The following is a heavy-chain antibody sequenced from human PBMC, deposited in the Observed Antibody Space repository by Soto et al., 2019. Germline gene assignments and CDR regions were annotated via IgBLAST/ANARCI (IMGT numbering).Heavy chain of an antibody. CDR3: ARDALEYSSSPGHFDY. J-gene: IGHJ4*02. Sequence: GRSLRLSCAASGFTFSSYEMNWVRQALGKGLEWGSYISSSGSTIYYADYVKGRFTISRDNAKNSLYLQMNSLRAEDTAVYYCARDALEYSSSPGHFDYWGQGTLVTVSS. CDR2: ISSSGSTI. CDR1: GFTFSSYE. D-gene: IGHD6-6*01. V-gene: IGHV3-48*03.